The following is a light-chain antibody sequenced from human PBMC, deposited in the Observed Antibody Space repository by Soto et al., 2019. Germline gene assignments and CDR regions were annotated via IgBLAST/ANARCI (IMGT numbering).Light chain of an antibody. CDR2: EGT. J-gene: IGLJ1*01. CDR3: CSYASSSSYV. Sequence: QSGLAQPASVSGSPGQSITISCSGTTSDVGGYNLVSWYQQHTAKAPKLLIYEGTQRPSGVSSRFSGSKSGKTASLTLSPLQAAAEADSYCCSYASSSSYVFGSGTTGTVL. V-gene: IGLV2-23*01. CDR1: TSDVGGYNL.